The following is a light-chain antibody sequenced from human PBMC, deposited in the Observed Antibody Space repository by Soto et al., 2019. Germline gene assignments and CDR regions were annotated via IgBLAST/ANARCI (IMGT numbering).Light chain of an antibody. CDR3: QQYYSTPPT. Sequence: DIVMTQSPDSLAVSLGERATINCKSSQSVLYSSNNKNYLVWYQQKPGQPPKLLIYWASTRESGVPDRFSGSGSGTDFTLTIISLQAEDVAIYYCQQYYSTPPTFGQGTKVEI. V-gene: IGKV4-1*01. J-gene: IGKJ1*01. CDR2: WAS. CDR1: QSVLYSSNNKNY.